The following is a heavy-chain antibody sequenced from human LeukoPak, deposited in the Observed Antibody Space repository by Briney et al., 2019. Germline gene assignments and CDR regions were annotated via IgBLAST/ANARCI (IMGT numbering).Heavy chain of an antibody. D-gene: IGHD3-3*01. Sequence: ASVKVSCKASGYTFTGYYMHWVRQAPGQGLEWMGWINPNSGGTNYAQKFQGRVTMTRDTSISTAYMELSRLRSEDTAVYYCARDTGWNQNYDFWSGYWFDPWGQGTLVTVSS. V-gene: IGHV1-2*02. CDR2: INPNSGGT. CDR1: GYTFTGYY. CDR3: ARDTGWNQNYDFWSGYWFDP. J-gene: IGHJ5*02.